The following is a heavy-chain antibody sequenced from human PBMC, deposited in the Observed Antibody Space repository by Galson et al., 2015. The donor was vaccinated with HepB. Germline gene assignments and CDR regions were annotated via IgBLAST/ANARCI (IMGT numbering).Heavy chain of an antibody. CDR2: ISSSSSYI. V-gene: IGHV3-21*01. CDR3: ARDTTADYSNYYYYYYGMDV. D-gene: IGHD4-11*01. Sequence: SLRLSCAASGFTFSSYSMNWVRQAPGKGLEWVSSISSSSSYIYYADSVKGRFTISRDNAKNSLYLQMNSLRAEDTAVYYCARDTTADYSNYYYYYYGMDVWGQGTTVTVS. CDR1: GFTFSSYS. J-gene: IGHJ6*02.